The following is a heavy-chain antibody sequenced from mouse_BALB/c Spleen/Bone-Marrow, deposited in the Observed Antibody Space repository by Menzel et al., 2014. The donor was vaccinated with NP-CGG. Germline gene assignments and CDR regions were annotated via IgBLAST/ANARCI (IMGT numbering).Heavy chain of an antibody. J-gene: IGHJ3*01. CDR3: AFITTVAY. D-gene: IGHD1-1*01. CDR2: ISSSDSYT. CDR1: GISFSTYG. V-gene: IGHV5-6*02. Sequence: DVMLVESGGDLVKPGGSLKLSCSASGISFSTYGMSWGRQTSHKRLEGVVTISSSDSYTYYPDNVNGRFTISRDNAKNTLYLQMSSLKSEDTAMYCCAFITTVAYWGQGTLVTVSA.